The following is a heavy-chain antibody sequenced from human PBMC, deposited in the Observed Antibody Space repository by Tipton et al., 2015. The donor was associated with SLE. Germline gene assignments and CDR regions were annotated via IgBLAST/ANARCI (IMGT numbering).Heavy chain of an antibody. J-gene: IGHJ6*02. CDR2: ISSSGSTI. CDR1: GFTFSSYE. D-gene: IGHD3-10*01. V-gene: IGHV3-48*03. CDR3: ARVGGSGSYLYYYGMDV. Sequence: SLRLSCAASGFTFSSYEMNWVRQAPGKGLEWVSYISSSGSTIYYADSVKGRFTISRDNAKNSLYLQMNSLRAEDTAVYYRARVGGSGSYLYYYGMDVWGQGTTVTVSS.